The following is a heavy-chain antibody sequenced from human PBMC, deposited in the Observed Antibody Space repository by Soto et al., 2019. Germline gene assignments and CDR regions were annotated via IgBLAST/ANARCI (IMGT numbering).Heavy chain of an antibody. Sequence: QVQLQESGPGLVKPSQTLSLTCTVSGGSISSGDYYWSWIRQPPGKGLEWIGYIYYSGSTYYNPSLKSRVTLSLDTPSNKFSLRLSSLTAADTAVYYCATFGVIGEPFDYWGQGTLVTVSS. D-gene: IGHD3-10*01. CDR3: ATFGVIGEPFDY. CDR1: GGSISSGDYY. J-gene: IGHJ4*02. CDR2: IYYSGST. V-gene: IGHV4-30-4*01.